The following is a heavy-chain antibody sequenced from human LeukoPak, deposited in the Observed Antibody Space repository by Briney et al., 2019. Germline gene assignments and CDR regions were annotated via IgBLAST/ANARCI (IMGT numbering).Heavy chain of an antibody. J-gene: IGHJ4*02. CDR2: IYYGGST. V-gene: IGHV4-39*01. CDR1: GVSISSSSYY. Sequence: PSETLSLTCTVSGVSISSSSYYWGWIRQPPGKGLEWIGSIYYGGSTYYNPSLKSRVTISVDTSKNQFSLKLRSVTAADTAVYSCTRHVIAAAGGAFDYWGQGTLVTVSS. D-gene: IGHD6-13*01. CDR3: TRHVIAAAGGAFDY.